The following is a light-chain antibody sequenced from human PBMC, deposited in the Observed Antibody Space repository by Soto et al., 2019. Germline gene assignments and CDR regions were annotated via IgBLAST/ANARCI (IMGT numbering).Light chain of an antibody. J-gene: IGKJ2*01. Sequence: ESVLTQSPGTLSLSPGERATLSCRTSQSVIRNYLAWYQQTPGRSPRLLIYGASNRATGIPDRFSGSGSGTDFTLTISGPEAEDFAEYYCQKYDTAPYTFGQGTRLEIK. CDR3: QKYDTAPYT. CDR1: QSVIRNY. V-gene: IGKV3-20*01. CDR2: GAS.